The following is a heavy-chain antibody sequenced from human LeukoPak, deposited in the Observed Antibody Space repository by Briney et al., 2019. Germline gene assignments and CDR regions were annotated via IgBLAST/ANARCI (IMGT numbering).Heavy chain of an antibody. CDR2: IIPIFGTA. D-gene: IGHD3-16*01. Sequence: ASVKVSCKASGGTFSSYAISWVRQAPGQGLEWMGGIIPIFGTANYAQKFQGRVTITADEPTSTAYMELSSLRSEDTAVYYCASLMGYYYYYGMDVWGQGTTVTVSS. CDR1: GGTFSSYA. J-gene: IGHJ6*02. V-gene: IGHV1-69*13. CDR3: ASLMGYYYYYGMDV.